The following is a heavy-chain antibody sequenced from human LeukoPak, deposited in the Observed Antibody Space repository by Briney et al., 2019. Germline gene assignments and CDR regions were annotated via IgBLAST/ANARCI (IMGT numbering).Heavy chain of an antibody. CDR1: GFTFSSYY. CDR2: IATAGDT. Sequence: GGSLRLSCAASGFTFSSYYMHWVRQATGKGLEWVSAIATAGDTYYPGSVKGRFTISRENAKNSLYLQMNSLRAGDTAVYYCARVYCTNGVCYTGYGMDVWGQGTTVPVSS. J-gene: IGHJ6*02. CDR3: ARVYCTNGVCYTGYGMDV. D-gene: IGHD2-8*01. V-gene: IGHV3-13*01.